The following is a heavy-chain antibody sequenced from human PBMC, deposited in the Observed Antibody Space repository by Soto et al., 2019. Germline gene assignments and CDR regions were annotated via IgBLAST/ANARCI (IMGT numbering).Heavy chain of an antibody. D-gene: IGHD3-3*01. Sequence: GGSLRLSCAASGFTFSNAWMNWVRQAPGKGLEWVGRIKSKTDGGTTDYAAPVKGRFTISRDDSKNTLYLQMNSLKTEDTAVYYCTTENIGLTIFGVVIRASGAYWGQGTLVTVSS. CDR2: IKSKTDGGTT. CDR3: TTENIGLTIFGVVIRASGAY. J-gene: IGHJ4*02. V-gene: IGHV3-15*07. CDR1: GFTFSNAW.